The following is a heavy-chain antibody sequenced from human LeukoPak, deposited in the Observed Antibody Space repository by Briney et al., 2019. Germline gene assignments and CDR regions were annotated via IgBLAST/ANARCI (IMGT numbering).Heavy chain of an antibody. D-gene: IGHD3-10*01. J-gene: IGHJ3*02. Sequence: ASVKASSKASGYTFTSYDINRVRQATGQGREWMGWMNPNIGITGHTTTFQCRVTITRNTSISTAYMELSSLRSEDTAVYYCARPRRVRGVRGMVAAFDIWGQGTMVTVSS. V-gene: IGHV1-8*03. CDR2: MNPNIGIT. CDR3: ARPRRVRGVRGMVAAFDI. CDR1: GYTFTSYD.